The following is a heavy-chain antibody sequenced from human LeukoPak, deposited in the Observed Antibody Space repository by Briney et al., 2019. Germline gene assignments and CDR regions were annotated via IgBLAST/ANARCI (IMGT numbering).Heavy chain of an antibody. J-gene: IGHJ6*02. D-gene: IGHD3-10*01. CDR1: GGSISSYY. CDR3: ARAVRGSYYYYYGMDV. V-gene: IGHV4-59*01. CDR2: IYYSGST. Sequence: PSETPSLTCTVSGGSISSYYWSWIRQPPGKGLEWIGYIYYSGSTNYNPSLKSRVTISVDTSKNQFSLKLSSVTAADTAVYYCARAVRGSYYYYYGMDVWGQGTTVTVSS.